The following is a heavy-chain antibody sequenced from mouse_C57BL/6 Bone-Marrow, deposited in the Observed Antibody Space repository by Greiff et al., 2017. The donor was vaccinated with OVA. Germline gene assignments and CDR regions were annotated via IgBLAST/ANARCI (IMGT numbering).Heavy chain of an antibody. CDR3: ARVFYYRWYFDV. CDR2: ISDGGSYT. J-gene: IGHJ1*03. CDR1: GFTFSSYA. V-gene: IGHV5-4*03. Sequence: EVKVEESGGGLVKPGGSLKLSCAASGFTFSSYAMSWVRQTPEKRLEWVATISDGGSYTYYPDNVKGRFTISRDNAKNNLYLQMSHLKSEDTAMYYCARVFYYRWYFDVWGTGTTVTVSS. D-gene: IGHD1-1*01.